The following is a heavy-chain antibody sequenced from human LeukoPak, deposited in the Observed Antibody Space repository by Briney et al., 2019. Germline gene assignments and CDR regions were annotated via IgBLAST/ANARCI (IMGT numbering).Heavy chain of an antibody. CDR1: GFTFSNAW. J-gene: IGHJ4*02. V-gene: IGHV3-15*01. CDR3: TTDNIVLINSRFDY. Sequence: AGGSLRLSCAASGFTFSNAWMNWVRQAPGKGLEWVGRIKSKTDGGTTDYAAPVKGKFTISRDDSKNTLYLQMNSLKTEDTAVYYCTTDNIVLINSRFDYWGQGTLVTVSS. D-gene: IGHD2-8*01. CDR2: IKSKTDGGTT.